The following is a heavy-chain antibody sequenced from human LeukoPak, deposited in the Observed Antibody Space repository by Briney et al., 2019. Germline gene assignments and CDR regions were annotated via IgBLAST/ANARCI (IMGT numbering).Heavy chain of an antibody. D-gene: IGHD3-10*01. J-gene: IGHJ3*02. V-gene: IGHV3-30-3*01. Sequence: GGSLRLSCAASGFIFSSYAMHWVRQAPGKGLEWVAVISYDGSNKYYADSVKGRFTISRDNSKNTLYLQMNSLRAEDTAVYYCARDLEAFVTMVRGVTLPSFDIWGQGTMVTVSS. CDR2: ISYDGSNK. CDR3: ARDLEAFVTMVRGVTLPSFDI. CDR1: GFIFSSYA.